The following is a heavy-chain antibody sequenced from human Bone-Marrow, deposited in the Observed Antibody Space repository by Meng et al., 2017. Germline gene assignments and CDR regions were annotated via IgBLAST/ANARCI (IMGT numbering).Heavy chain of an antibody. CDR3: ARDEDISAAGKLFGDY. CDR2: INPKSGDT. J-gene: IGHJ4*02. V-gene: IGHV1-2*06. CDR1: GYNFPDYY. D-gene: IGHD6-25*01. Sequence: QVQVGQSGAEVKKPGALGKVFCKPSGYNFPDYYIHWVRRAPGQGLEWMGRINPKSGDTHYAQKFQARVTMTGDTSISTAYMELSGLRSDDTAMYYCARDEDISAAGKLFGDYWGQGTLVTVSS.